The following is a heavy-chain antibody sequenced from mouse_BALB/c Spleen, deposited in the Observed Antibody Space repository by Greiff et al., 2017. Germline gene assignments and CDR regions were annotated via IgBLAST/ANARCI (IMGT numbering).Heavy chain of an antibody. Sequence: EVKLMESGGGLVQPGGSRKLSCAASGFTFSSFGMHWVRQAPEKGLEWVAYISSGSSTIYYADTVKGRFTISRDNPKNTLFLQMTSLRSEDTAMYYCARHYDYDPYYYAMDYWGQGTSVTVSS. CDR2: ISSGSSTI. D-gene: IGHD2-4*01. V-gene: IGHV5-17*02. CDR3: ARHYDYDPYYYAMDY. J-gene: IGHJ4*01. CDR1: GFTFSSFG.